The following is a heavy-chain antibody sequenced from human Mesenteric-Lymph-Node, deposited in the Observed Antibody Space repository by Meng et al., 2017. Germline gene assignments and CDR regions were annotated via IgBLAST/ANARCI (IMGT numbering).Heavy chain of an antibody. D-gene: IGHD6-13*01. Sequence: GGSLRLSCTASGFTFGDYAMSWVRQAPGKGLEWVGFIRSKAYGGTTEYAASVKGRFTISRDDSKRIAYLQMNSLRAEDTAVYYCAKAWEAAAGNSEGYWGQGTLVTVSS. J-gene: IGHJ4*02. CDR3: AKAWEAAAGNSEGY. CDR1: GFTFGDYA. CDR2: IRSKAYGGTT. V-gene: IGHV3-49*04.